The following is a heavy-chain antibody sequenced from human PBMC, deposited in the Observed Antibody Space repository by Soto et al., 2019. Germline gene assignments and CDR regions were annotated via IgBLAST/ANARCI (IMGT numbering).Heavy chain of an antibody. D-gene: IGHD1-1*01. J-gene: IGHJ6*02. CDR3: ARDRREPPNYYYYYGMDV. Sequence: QVQLVESGGGLVKPGGSLRLSCAASGFTFSDYYMSWIRQAPGKGLEWVSYISSSGSTIYYADSVKGRFTISRDNAKNSLYLQMSSLRAEDTAVYYCARDRREPPNYYYYYGMDVWGQGTTVTVSS. V-gene: IGHV3-11*01. CDR1: GFTFSDYY. CDR2: ISSSGSTI.